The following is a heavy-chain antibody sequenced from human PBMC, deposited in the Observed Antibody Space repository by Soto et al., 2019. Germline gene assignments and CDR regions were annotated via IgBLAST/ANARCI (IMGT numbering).Heavy chain of an antibody. CDR1: GGSITSYY. CDR2: IYFSGSA. CDR3: ARRYSGYGDY. D-gene: IGHD5-12*01. Sequence: SETLSLTCTVSGGSITSYYWSWIRQPPGKGLEWIGYIYFSGSANYNPSLKSRVTISVDTSKNQFSLKLSSVTAADTAVYYCARRYSGYGDYWGQGTMVTVSS. J-gene: IGHJ4*02. V-gene: IGHV4-59*08.